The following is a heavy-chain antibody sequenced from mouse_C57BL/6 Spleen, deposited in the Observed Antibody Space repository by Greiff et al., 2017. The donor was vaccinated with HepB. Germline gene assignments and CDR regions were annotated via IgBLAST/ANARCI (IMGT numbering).Heavy chain of an antibody. V-gene: IGHV1-82*01. D-gene: IGHD1-1*01. CDR2: IYPGDGDT. CDR1: GYAFSSSW. Sequence: VQLKESGPELVKPGASVKISCKASGYAFSSSWMNWVKQRPGKGLEWIGRIYPGDGDTNYNGKFKGKATLTADKSSSTAYMQLSSLTSEDSAVYFCAIDYGSTGYFDYWGQGTTLTVSS. J-gene: IGHJ2*01. CDR3: AIDYGSTGYFDY.